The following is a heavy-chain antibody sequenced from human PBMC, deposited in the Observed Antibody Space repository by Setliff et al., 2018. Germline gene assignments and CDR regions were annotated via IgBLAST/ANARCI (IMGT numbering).Heavy chain of an antibody. CDR1: GGSISGSGYY. J-gene: IGHJ5*02. CDR3: ARASGDSFQYSWFDP. CDR2: IYYSGYT. V-gene: IGHV4-31*03. Sequence: NPSETLSLTCTVSGGSISGSGYYWSWIRQHPVKGLEWIGYIYYSGYTYYNPSLKSRAIISVDTSKNQFSLMLTSMTAADTAVYFCARASGDSFQYSWFDPWGQGTLVTVSS. D-gene: IGHD3-10*01.